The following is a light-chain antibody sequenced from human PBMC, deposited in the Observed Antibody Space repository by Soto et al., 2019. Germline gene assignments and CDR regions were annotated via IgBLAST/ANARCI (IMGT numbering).Light chain of an antibody. J-gene: IGKJ4*01. Sequence: EIVLTQSPATLSLSPGERATLPCRASQSVSTSLAWYQQRPGQAPRLLIYDVSNRAAGVPARFSGSGSGTDFTLNISNLEPEDFAIYYCQERSNWPRLTFGGGTTVEIK. CDR2: DVS. CDR1: QSVSTS. CDR3: QERSNWPRLT. V-gene: IGKV3-11*01.